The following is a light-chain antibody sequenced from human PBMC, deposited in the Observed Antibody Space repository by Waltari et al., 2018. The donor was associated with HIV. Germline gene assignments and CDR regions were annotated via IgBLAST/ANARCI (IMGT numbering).Light chain of an antibody. Sequence: SYVLTQPPSVSEAPGQTARITCAGNNIGSKRVHWYQQKPGQAPVLVVYNGSDRPSGSPGRVACSNARNTATRTITRVEAGDEADYYCRVWDRGTDHHVFGTGTKVTVL. CDR1: NIGSKR. V-gene: IGLV3-21*02. CDR3: RVWDRGTDHHV. CDR2: NGS. J-gene: IGLJ1*01.